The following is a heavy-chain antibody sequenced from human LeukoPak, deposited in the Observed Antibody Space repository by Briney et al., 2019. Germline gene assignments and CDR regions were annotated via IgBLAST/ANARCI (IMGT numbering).Heavy chain of an antibody. J-gene: IGHJ4*02. CDR1: GYTFTSYA. CDR3: AREIRRSKGSYPPTLVY. D-gene: IGHD1-26*01. V-gene: IGHV7-4-1*02. Sequence: ASVKVPCKASGYTFTSYAMSWVRQAPGQGLEWMGWINTNTGNPTYAQGFTGRFVFSLDTSVSTAYLQISSLKAEDTAVYYCAREIRRSKGSYPPTLVYWGQGTLVTVSS. CDR2: INTNTGNP.